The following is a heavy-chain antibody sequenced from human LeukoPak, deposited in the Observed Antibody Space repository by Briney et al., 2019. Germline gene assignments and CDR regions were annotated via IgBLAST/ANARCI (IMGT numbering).Heavy chain of an antibody. CDR1: GFTFSSYE. CDR2: INSGGSTI. V-gene: IGHV3-48*03. D-gene: IGHD3-10*01. Sequence: PGGSLRLSCAVSGFTFSSYEMNWVRQAPGKGLEWVSYINSGGSTIYYADSVKGRFTISRDNAKKSLYLQMNSLRAEDTAVYYCATSRRGFGGLWGYWGQGTLVTVSS. CDR3: ATSRRGFGGLWGY. J-gene: IGHJ4*02.